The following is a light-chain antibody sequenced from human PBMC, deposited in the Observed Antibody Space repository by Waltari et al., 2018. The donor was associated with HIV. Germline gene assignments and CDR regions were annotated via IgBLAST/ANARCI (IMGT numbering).Light chain of an antibody. CDR3: AVWDANVSGWE. V-gene: IGLV1-47*01. CDR1: SSNIGNAV. J-gene: IGLJ2*01. Sequence: QSVLSQPPSASGTPGQRVTISCSGSSSNIGNAVVYWYQQLPGATPKLLIYANDARPSGVPDRFSGSKSGTSASLAISGLRSEDECDYYCAVWDANVSGWEFGGGTKLTVL. CDR2: AND.